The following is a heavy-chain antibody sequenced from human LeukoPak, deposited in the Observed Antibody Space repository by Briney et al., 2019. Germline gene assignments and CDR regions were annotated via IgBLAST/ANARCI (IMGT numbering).Heavy chain of an antibody. D-gene: IGHD2-15*01. CDR2: IKQDGSEK. CDR1: GFTLGSYR. Sequence: GGSLRLSCAASGFTLGSYRMTWVRQAPGKGLEWVANIKQDGSEKYYVDSVKGRFTISRDNAKRSLYLQMNSLSAEDTAVYYCARGLPYCSGGSCALDIWSQGTMVTVSS. J-gene: IGHJ3*02. V-gene: IGHV3-7*03. CDR3: ARGLPYCSGGSCALDI.